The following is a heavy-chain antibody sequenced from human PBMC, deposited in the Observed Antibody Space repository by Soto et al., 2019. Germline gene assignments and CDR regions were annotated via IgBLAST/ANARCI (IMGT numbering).Heavy chain of an antibody. V-gene: IGHV4-34*01. CDR2: INHSGST. CDR1: GGSFSGYY. CDR3: ARTRSSYLFGVVIGRTFDP. J-gene: IGHJ5*02. Sequence: ETLSLTCAVYGGSFSGYYWSWIRQPPGKGLEWIGEINHSGSTNYNPSLKSRVTISVDTSKNQFSLKLSSVTAADTAVYYCARTRSSYLFGVVIGRTFDPWGQGTLVTFSS. D-gene: IGHD3-3*01.